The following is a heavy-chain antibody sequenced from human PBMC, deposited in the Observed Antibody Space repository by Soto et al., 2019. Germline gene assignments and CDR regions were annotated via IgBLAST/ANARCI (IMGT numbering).Heavy chain of an antibody. CDR1: GFTFSSYG. CDR3: ARDWARGNSGYVDY. D-gene: IGHD5-12*01. Sequence: QVQLVESGGGVGQPGRSLRLSCAASGFTFSSYGMHWVRQTPGKGLEWVAVIWDDGGYKYYVDSVEGRFIISRDNSQNTVYLEMNNLRAEDTAVYHCARDWARGNSGYVDYWGQGTLVTVSS. V-gene: IGHV3-33*08. J-gene: IGHJ4*02. CDR2: IWDDGGYK.